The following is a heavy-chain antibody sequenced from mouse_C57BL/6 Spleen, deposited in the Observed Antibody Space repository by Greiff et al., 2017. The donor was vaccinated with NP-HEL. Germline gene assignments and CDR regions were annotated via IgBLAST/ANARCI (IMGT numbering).Heavy chain of an antibody. D-gene: IGHD2-5*01. CDR2: IYTRDGSN. Sequence: QVQLKQSGPELVKPGASVKLSCKASGYTFTSYDINWVKQRPGQGLEWIGWIYTRDGSNKYNEKFKGKATLTVDTSSSTAYMELHSLTSEDSAVYFCARDYSNYRYFDVWGTGTTVTVSS. CDR1: GYTFTSYD. CDR3: ARDYSNYRYFDV. V-gene: IGHV1-85*01. J-gene: IGHJ1*03.